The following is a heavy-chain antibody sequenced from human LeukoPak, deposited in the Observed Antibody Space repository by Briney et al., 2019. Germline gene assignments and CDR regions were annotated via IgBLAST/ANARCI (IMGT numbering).Heavy chain of an antibody. CDR2: IYSGGSA. V-gene: IGHV3-66*01. D-gene: IGHD4-17*01. CDR3: AGTDYGDYSTGYYGMGV. CDR1: GFTVSSNY. Sequence: GGSLRLSCAASGFTVSSNYMSWVRQAPGKGLEWVSVIYSGGSAYYADSVKGRFTISRDNSKNTLYLQMNSLRAEDTAVYYCAGTDYGDYSTGYYGMGVWGQGTTVTVSS. J-gene: IGHJ6*02.